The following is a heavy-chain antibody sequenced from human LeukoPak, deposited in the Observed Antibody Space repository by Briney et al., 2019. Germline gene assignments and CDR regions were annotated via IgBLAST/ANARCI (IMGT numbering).Heavy chain of an antibody. CDR3: ASYGSGSFDP. D-gene: IGHD3-10*01. Sequence: PGGSLRLSCAASGFTFSSYSMNWVRQAPGKGLEWVSAISGSGGSTYYADSVKGRLTISRDNSKNTLYLQMNSLRAEDTAVYYCASYGSGSFDPWGQGTLVTVSS. V-gene: IGHV3-23*01. J-gene: IGHJ5*02. CDR1: GFTFSSYS. CDR2: ISGSGGST.